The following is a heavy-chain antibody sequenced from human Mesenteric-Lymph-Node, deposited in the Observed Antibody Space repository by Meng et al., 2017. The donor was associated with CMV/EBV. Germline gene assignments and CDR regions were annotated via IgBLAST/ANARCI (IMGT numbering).Heavy chain of an antibody. Sequence: SETLSLTCGVYGGSFSDYYWSWIRQPPGKGLEWIGEINHSGSTNYNPSLKSRVTISVDTSKNQFSLKLSSVTAADTAVYYCASIGYGLDVWGQGTTVTVSS. CDR1: GGSFSDYY. J-gene: IGHJ6*02. D-gene: IGHD2-15*01. CDR2: INHSGST. V-gene: IGHV4-34*01. CDR3: ASIGYGLDV.